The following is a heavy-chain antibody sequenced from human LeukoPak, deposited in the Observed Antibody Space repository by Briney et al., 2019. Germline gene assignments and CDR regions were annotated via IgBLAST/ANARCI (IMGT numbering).Heavy chain of an antibody. D-gene: IGHD6-6*01. CDR3: ARQYSSPVYYFDY. V-gene: IGHV4-39*07. CDR2: IYYSGST. Sequence: LSETLSLTCTVSGGSISSSSYYWGWIRQPPGKGLEWIGSIYYSGSTYYNPSLKSRVTISVDTSKNQFSLKLSSVTAADTAVYYCARQYSSPVYYFDYWGQGTLVTVSS. J-gene: IGHJ4*02. CDR1: GGSISSSSYY.